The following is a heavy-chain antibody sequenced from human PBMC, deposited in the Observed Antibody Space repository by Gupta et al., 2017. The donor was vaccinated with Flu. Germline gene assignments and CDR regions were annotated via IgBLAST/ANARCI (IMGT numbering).Heavy chain of an antibody. Sequence: EVQLVESGGGLVQPGGSLRLSCAASGFTFSSYEMNWVRQAPGKGLEWVSYISSSGSTIYYADSVKGRFTISRDNAKNSLYLQMNSLRAEDTAVYYCAAETVTTYPHWGYWGQGTLVTVSS. V-gene: IGHV3-48*03. CDR1: GFTFSSYE. CDR3: AAETVTTYPHWGY. J-gene: IGHJ4*02. CDR2: ISSSGSTI. D-gene: IGHD4-17*01.